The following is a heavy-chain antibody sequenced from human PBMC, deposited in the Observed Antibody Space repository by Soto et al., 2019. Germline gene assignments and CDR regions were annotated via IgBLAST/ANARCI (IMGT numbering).Heavy chain of an antibody. CDR2: IYYSGST. J-gene: IGHJ3*02. V-gene: IGHV4-59*08. D-gene: IGHD5-12*01. CDR3: AGGGYEHLGAFDI. CDR1: GGSISSYY. Sequence: QVQLQESGPGLVKPSETLSLTCTVSGGSISSYYWSWIRQPPGKGLEWIGYIYYSGSTNYNPSLKSRVTISVDTSKNQFSLKLSSVTAADTAVYYCAGGGYEHLGAFDIWGQGTMVTVSS.